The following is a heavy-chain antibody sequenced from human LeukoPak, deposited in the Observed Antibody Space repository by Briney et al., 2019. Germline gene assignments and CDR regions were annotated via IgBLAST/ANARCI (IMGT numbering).Heavy chain of an antibody. Sequence: GGSLRLSCTASGSTFTNYYMSWVRQAPGRGLEWVASIRQDGSDKYYVDSVKGRFTISRDNARNSLNLQMNSLRADDTAVYFCAGAGRASGSVNVLQFESWGQGTLVTVSS. J-gene: IGHJ4*02. CDR1: GSTFTNYY. CDR2: IRQDGSDK. D-gene: IGHD1-1*01. V-gene: IGHV3-7*01. CDR3: AGAGRASGSVNVLQFES.